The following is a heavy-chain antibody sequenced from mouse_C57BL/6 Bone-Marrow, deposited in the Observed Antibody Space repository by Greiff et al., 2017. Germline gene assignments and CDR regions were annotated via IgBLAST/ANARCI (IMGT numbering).Heavy chain of an antibody. CDR3: ARGYYAMDY. CDR1: GYTFTSYG. J-gene: IGHJ4*01. CDR2: IYPRSGNT. Sequence: QVQLQQSGAELARPGASVKLSCKASGYTFTSYGISWVKQRTGQGLEWIGEIYPRSGNTYYNEKFKGKATLTADKSSSTAYMELRSLASEGSAVYCCARGYYAMDYWGQGTSVTVSS. V-gene: IGHV1-81*01.